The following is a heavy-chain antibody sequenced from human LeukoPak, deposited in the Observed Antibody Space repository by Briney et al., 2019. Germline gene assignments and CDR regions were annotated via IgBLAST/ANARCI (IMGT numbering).Heavy chain of an antibody. D-gene: IGHD3-22*01. CDR3: ARSSFYYDSSGYASFDY. CDR2: IYTSGST. J-gene: IGHJ4*02. Sequence: PSETLSLTCTVSGGSISSYYWSWIRQPAGKGLEWIGRIYTSGSTNYNPSLNSRVTMSVDTSKNQFSLKLSSVTAADTAVYYCARSSFYYDSSGYASFDYWGQGTLVTVSS. V-gene: IGHV4-4*07. CDR1: GGSISSYY.